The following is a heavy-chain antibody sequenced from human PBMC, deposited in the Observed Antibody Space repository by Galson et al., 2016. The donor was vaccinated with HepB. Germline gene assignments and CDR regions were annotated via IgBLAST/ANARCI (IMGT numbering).Heavy chain of an antibody. D-gene: IGHD3-22*01. V-gene: IGHV3-7*04. CDR2: INQDGSEK. CDR3: ARAYHYTLDY. Sequence: SLRLSCAASGLTFSSFWMTWVRQAPGKGLEWVANINQDGSEKHHLDSVRGRFTISRDNAKNSLYLQINSLGAEDTAVYYCARAYHYTLDYWGQGTLVTVSS. CDR1: GLTFSSFW. J-gene: IGHJ4*02.